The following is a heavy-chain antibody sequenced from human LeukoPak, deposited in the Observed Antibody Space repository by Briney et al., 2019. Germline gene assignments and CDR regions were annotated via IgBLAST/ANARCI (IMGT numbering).Heavy chain of an antibody. CDR3: ARAGVVPAAPPPLSSRPGNYYYYMDV. D-gene: IGHD2-2*01. Sequence: GASVKVSCKASGGTFSSYAISWVRQAPGQGLEWMGGIIPILGTANYAQKLQGRVTITTDESTSTAYMELSSLRSEDTAVYYCARAGVVPAAPPPLSSRPGNYYYYMDVWGKGTTVTVSS. V-gene: IGHV1-69*05. J-gene: IGHJ6*03. CDR2: IIPILGTA. CDR1: GGTFSSYA.